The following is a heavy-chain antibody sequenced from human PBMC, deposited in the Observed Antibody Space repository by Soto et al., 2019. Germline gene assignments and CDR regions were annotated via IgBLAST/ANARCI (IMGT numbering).Heavy chain of an antibody. CDR1: GGSISSYY. V-gene: IGHV4-59*12. Sequence: SETLSLTCTVSGGSISSYYWSWIRQPPGKGLEWIGYIYHSGTTNYNPSLKSRVTISVDTSKNQFSLKLSSVTAADTAVYYCARGPKLGYCCSTSCYSFDYWGQGTPVTVSS. CDR2: IYHSGTT. CDR3: ARGPKLGYCCSTSCYSFDY. J-gene: IGHJ4*02. D-gene: IGHD2-2*01.